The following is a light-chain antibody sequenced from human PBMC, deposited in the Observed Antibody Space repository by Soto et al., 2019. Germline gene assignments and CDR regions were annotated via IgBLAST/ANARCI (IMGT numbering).Light chain of an antibody. V-gene: IGLV2-18*02. J-gene: IGLJ1*01. CDR2: EVS. CDR1: SSVVGSYNR. Sequence: QSVLTQPPSVSGSPGQSVTISCTGTSSVVGSYNRVPWYQQPPGTAPKLMIYEVSNRPSGVPDRFSGSKSGNTASLTISGLQAEDEADYYCNSYTSTNTYVFGTGTKVTVL. CDR3: NSYTSTNTYV.